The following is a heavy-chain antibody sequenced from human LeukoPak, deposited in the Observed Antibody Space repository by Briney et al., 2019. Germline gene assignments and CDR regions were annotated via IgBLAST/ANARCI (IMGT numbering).Heavy chain of an antibody. Sequence: SQTLSLTCPVSGGSISSGRYYWSWIRQPAGKGLEWIGRIYTSGSTNYNPSLKSRVTISVDTSKNQFCLKLSSVTAADTAVYYCARYFRIVGATAVYDFWGQGTMVTVSS. V-gene: IGHV4-61*02. CDR1: GGSISSGRYY. J-gene: IGHJ3*01. D-gene: IGHD1-26*01. CDR2: IYTSGST. CDR3: ARYFRIVGATAVYDF.